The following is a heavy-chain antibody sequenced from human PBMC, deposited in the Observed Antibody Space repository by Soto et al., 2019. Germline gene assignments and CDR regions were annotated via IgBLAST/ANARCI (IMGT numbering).Heavy chain of an antibody. D-gene: IGHD2-15*01. Sequence: SVKVSCKASGGTFSSYAISWVRQAPGQGLEWMGGIIPIFGTANYAQKFQGRVTITADESTSTAYMELSSLRSEDTAVYYCAREGGGGCLKCMDVWGQGTTVTVSS. CDR1: GGTFSSYA. V-gene: IGHV1-69*13. J-gene: IGHJ6*02. CDR3: AREGGGGCLKCMDV. CDR2: IIPIFGTA.